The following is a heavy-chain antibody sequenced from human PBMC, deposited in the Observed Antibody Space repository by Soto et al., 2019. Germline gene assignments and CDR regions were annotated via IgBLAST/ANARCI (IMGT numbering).Heavy chain of an antibody. Sequence: AASVKVSCKASGYTFTSCAMHWVRQAPGQRLEWMGWINAGNGNTKYSQKFQGRVTITRDTSASTAYMELSSLRSEDKAVYYCARDLEEGITILGVVPDYWGQGTLVTVSS. J-gene: IGHJ4*02. V-gene: IGHV1-3*01. D-gene: IGHD3-3*01. CDR1: GYTFTSCA. CDR2: INAGNGNT. CDR3: ARDLEEGITILGVVPDY.